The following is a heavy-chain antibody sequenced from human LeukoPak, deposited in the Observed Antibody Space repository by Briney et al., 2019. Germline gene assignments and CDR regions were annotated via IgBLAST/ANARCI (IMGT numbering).Heavy chain of an antibody. D-gene: IGHD5-18*01. CDR2: FDPEDGET. Sequence: ASVKVSCKVSGYTLTELSMHWVRQAPGKGLEWMGGFDPEDGETIYAQKFQGRVTTTEDTSTDTAYMELSSLRSEDTAAYYCATLGREVQLWSMYYFDYWGQGTLVTVSS. CDR3: ATLGREVQLWSMYYFDY. V-gene: IGHV1-24*01. CDR1: GYTLTELS. J-gene: IGHJ4*02.